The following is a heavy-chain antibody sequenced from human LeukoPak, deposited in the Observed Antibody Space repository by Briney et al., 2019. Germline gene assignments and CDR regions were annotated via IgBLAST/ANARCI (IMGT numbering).Heavy chain of an antibody. CDR1: GFTFSSYA. J-gene: IGHJ4*02. D-gene: IGHD4-17*01. Sequence: GGSLRLSCAASGFTFSSYAMHWFRQAPGKGLEWVAVISYDGSNKYYADSVKGRFTISRDNSKNTLYLQMNSLRAEDTAVYYCARETGSAVGSTDFDYWGQGTLVTVSS. CDR3: ARETGSAVGSTDFDY. V-gene: IGHV3-30-3*01. CDR2: ISYDGSNK.